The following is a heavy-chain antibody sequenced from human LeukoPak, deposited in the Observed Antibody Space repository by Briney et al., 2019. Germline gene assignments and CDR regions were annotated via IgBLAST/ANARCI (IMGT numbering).Heavy chain of an antibody. V-gene: IGHV3-23*01. CDR3: AKDLWFGEYTYYFDY. CDR1: GFTFSSYA. Sequence: PGGSLRLSCAAFGFTFSSYAMSWVRQAPGKGLEWVSAISGSGGSTYYADSVKGRFTISRDNSKNTLYLQMNSLRAEDTAVYYCAKDLWFGEYTYYFDYWGQGTLVTVSS. CDR2: ISGSGGST. J-gene: IGHJ4*02. D-gene: IGHD3-10*01.